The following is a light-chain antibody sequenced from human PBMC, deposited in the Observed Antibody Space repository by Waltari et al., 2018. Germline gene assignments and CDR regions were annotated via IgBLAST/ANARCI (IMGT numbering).Light chain of an antibody. V-gene: IGLV2-14*01. CDR1: SSDVGGYNS. CDR2: EVI. CDR3: ISYAGSTYV. Sequence: QSALTQPASVSGSPGQSIAISCTGTSSDVGGYNSLPWYQKYPGKAPKLLISEVINRPSGVSNRFSGSKSGNTASLTISGLQAEDEADYYCISYAGSTYVFGTGTTVTVL. J-gene: IGLJ1*01.